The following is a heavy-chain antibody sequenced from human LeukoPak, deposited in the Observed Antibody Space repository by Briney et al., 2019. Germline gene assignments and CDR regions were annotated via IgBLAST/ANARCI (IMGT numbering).Heavy chain of an antibody. D-gene: IGHD6-19*01. V-gene: IGHV3-23*01. CDR3: AKDRGIAVAAYNWFDP. CDR1: GFTFSSYA. J-gene: IGHJ5*02. CDR2: ISGSGGST. Sequence: GGSLRLSCAASGFTFSSYAMSWVRQAPGKGLEWVSAISGSGGSTYYADSVKGRFTISRDNSKNTLYLQMNGLRAEDTAVYYCAKDRGIAVAAYNWFDPWGQGTLVTVSS.